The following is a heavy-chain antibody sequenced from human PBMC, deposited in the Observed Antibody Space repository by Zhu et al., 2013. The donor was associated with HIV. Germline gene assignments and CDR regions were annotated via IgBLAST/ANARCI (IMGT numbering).Heavy chain of an antibody. CDR2: INPNSGGT. V-gene: IGHV1-2*02. Sequence: QVQLVQSGAEVKKPGASVKVSCKASGYTFTGHYVHWVRQAPGQGLEWMGWINPNSGGTIYAQKFQGRVTMTRDTSISTAYMELSGLRSDDTAVYYCARDSASNSGSYHWFDPWGQGTLVTVSS. J-gene: IGHJ5*02. D-gene: IGHD1-26*01. CDR3: ARDSASNSGSYHWFDP. CDR1: GYTFTGHY.